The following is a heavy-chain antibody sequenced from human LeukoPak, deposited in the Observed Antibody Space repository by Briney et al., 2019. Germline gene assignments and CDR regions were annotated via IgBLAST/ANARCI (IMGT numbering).Heavy chain of an antibody. CDR3: ARWTFGATNYYFDY. J-gene: IGHJ4*02. V-gene: IGHV3-21*01. CDR2: ISSSSSYI. CDR1: GFTFSSYS. D-gene: IGHD3-10*01. Sequence: TGGSLRLSCAASGFTFSSYSMNWVRQAPGKGLEWVSSISSSSSYIYYADSVKGRFTISRDNAKNSLYLQMNSLRAEDTAVYYCARWTFGATNYYFDYWGQGTLVTVSS.